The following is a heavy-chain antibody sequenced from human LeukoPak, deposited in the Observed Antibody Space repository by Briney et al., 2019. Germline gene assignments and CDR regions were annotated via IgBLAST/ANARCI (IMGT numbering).Heavy chain of an antibody. J-gene: IGHJ6*02. CDR2: ISGGGGST. CDR1: GFTFSSYA. Sequence: GGSLRLSCAASGFTFSSYAMSWVRQAPGKGLEWVSGISGGGGSTYYADSVKGRFTISRDNSKNTLYLQMNSLRAEDTAVYYCAKDRWVGATHSYGMDVWGQGTTVTVSS. CDR3: AKDRWVGATHSYGMDV. D-gene: IGHD1-26*01. V-gene: IGHV3-23*01.